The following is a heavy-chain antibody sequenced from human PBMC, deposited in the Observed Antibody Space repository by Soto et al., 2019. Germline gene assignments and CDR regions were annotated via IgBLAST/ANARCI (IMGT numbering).Heavy chain of an antibody. J-gene: IGHJ4*02. D-gene: IGHD5-18*01. V-gene: IGHV3-23*01. CDR2: VTGSGSNT. CDR3: VRHCGYSFGYPFDH. Sequence: EVQLLESGGGLVQPGGSLKLSCAASGFTSVSYAMSWVRQAPGKGLEWVSTVTGSGSNTYYVDSVKGRFTVSRDNSKNMLSLQMNGLRAEDTAIYYCVRHCGYSFGYPFDHWGQGTLVNVSS. CDR1: GFTSVSYA.